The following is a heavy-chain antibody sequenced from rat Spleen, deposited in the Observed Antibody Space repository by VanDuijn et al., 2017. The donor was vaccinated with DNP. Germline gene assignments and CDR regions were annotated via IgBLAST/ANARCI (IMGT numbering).Heavy chain of an antibody. D-gene: IGHD1-12*03. CDR2: ISYSGST. V-gene: IGHV3-1*01. J-gene: IGHJ2*01. CDR3: ARGRAMMVIIDNYFDY. CDR1: GYSITSNY. Sequence: EVQLQESGPGLVKPSQSLSLTCSVTGYSITSNYWGWIRKFPGNKMEWIGHISYSGSTTYNPSLKSRISITRNTSKNQFFLQLNSVTTEDTATYYCARGRAMMVIIDNYFDYWGQGVMVTVSS.